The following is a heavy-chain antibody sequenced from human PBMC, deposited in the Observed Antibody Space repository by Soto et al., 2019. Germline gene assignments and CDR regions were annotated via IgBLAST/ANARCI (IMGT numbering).Heavy chain of an antibody. V-gene: IGHV4-4*02. CDR2: IHRGGHT. CDR1: GDSISSGDW. D-gene: IGHD3-3*01. Sequence: QVHLQESGPGLVTPSGTLSLTCTVSGDSISSGDWWSWVRQPPGKALEWIGEIHRGGHTNYKPSLRSRLAISIDNSENHFSVKLSSVTAADTAMYYCVKNGYYSLESWGQGTPVTVSS. J-gene: IGHJ4*02. CDR3: VKNGYYSLES.